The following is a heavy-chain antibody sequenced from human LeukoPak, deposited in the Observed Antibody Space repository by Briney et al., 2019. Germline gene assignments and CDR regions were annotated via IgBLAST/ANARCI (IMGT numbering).Heavy chain of an antibody. CDR2: MNPNSGNT. CDR3: ARVNSGWQYYYYYYYMDV. CDR1: GCTFTSYD. D-gene: IGHD6-19*01. V-gene: IGHV1-8*01. J-gene: IGHJ6*03. Sequence: ASVKVSCKASGCTFTSYDINWERQATGQGLEWMGWMNPNSGNTGYAQKFQGRVTMTRNTSISTAYMELSSLRSEDTAVYYCARVNSGWQYYYYYYYMDVWGKGTTVTVSS.